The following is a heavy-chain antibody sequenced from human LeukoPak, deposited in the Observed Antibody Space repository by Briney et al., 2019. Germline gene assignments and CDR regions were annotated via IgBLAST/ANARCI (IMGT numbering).Heavy chain of an antibody. CDR2: IYYSGST. CDR1: GGSISSGGYY. D-gene: IGHD3-22*01. J-gene: IGHJ4*02. V-gene: IGHV4-31*03. Sequence: SETLSLTCTVSGGSISSGGYYWSWIRQHPGKSLEWIGYIYYSGSTYYNPSLKSRVAISVDTSKNQFSLRLSSVTAADTAVYYCARVLGGARSGGYSTLHFDYWGQGTLVTVSS. CDR3: ARVLGGARSGGYSTLHFDY.